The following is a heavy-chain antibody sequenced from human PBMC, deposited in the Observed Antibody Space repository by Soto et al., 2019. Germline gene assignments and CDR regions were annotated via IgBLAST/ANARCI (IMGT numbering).Heavy chain of an antibody. J-gene: IGHJ4*02. CDR1: GXTFSSYS. CDR3: AKDAVTTVTVFDY. Sequence: GSLRLSGAAAGXTFSSYSMSWVRQAPGKGLEWVSSIIGSGGSTYYADSVKGWFTISRDNSKNTLYLQMNSLRAEDTDVYYCAKDAVTTVTVFDYWGQGTLGTVSS. D-gene: IGHD4-17*01. CDR2: IIGSGGST. V-gene: IGHV3-23*01.